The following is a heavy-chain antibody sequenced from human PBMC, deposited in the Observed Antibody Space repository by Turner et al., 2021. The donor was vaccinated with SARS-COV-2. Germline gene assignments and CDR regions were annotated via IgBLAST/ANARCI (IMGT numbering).Heavy chain of an antibody. Sequence: QLQLQESGPGLVKPSETLSLTCTVSCGSISSSSYYWGWIRQPLGKGLEWIGNIYYSGSTYYNPSLKSRVTISVDTSKNQFSLKLSSVTATDTAVYYCARRLVVQGTDDYSYYYGMDVWGQGTTVTVSS. CDR3: ARRLVVQGTDDYSYYYGMDV. CDR1: CGSISSSSYY. D-gene: IGHD3-22*01. J-gene: IGHJ6*02. CDR2: IYYSGST. V-gene: IGHV4-39*01.